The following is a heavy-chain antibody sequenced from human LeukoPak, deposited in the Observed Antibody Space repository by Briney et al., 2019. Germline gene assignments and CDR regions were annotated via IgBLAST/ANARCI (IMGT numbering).Heavy chain of an antibody. D-gene: IGHD3-10*01. J-gene: IGHJ4*02. CDR1: GGSISSSNW. CDR2: IYHSGST. V-gene: IGHV4-4*02. CDR3: ARHGRHYGSGSYYKFPAPFDY. Sequence: SETLSHTCAVSGGSISSSNWWSWVRQPPGKGLGWIGEIYHSGSTNYNPSLKSRVTISVDTSKNQFSLKLSSVTAADTAVYYCARHGRHYGSGSYYKFPAPFDYWGQGTLVTVSS.